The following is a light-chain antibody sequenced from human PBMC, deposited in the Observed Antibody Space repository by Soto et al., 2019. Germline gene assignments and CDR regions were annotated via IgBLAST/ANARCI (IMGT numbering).Light chain of an antibody. CDR3: SSYTTTSTLV. CDR2: EVR. J-gene: IGLJ2*01. Sequence: QSALTQPASVSGSPGQSITIACTGTNRDVGSYNLVSWYQQRPGEAPKLIISEVRNRPSGISYRFTGSKSDNTASLTISGLQAEDEADYYCSSYTTTSTLVFGGGTQLTVL. V-gene: IGLV2-14*01. CDR1: NRDVGSYNL.